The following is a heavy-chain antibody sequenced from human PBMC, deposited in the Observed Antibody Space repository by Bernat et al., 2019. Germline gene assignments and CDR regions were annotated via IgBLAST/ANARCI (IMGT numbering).Heavy chain of an antibody. D-gene: IGHD4-17*01. CDR3: TRDLPGDGDFGMDY. Sequence: QVQLVESGGGVVQPGRSLRLSCAASGFIFSCCSIHWVRQAPGKGLEWVAVISYDGSNKYYADFVKGRFTISRDNSKNTLYLQMNSLRVEDTAVYYCTRDLPGDGDFGMDYWGQGTLVTVSS. V-gene: IGHV3-30*01. J-gene: IGHJ4*02. CDR2: ISYDGSNK. CDR1: GFIFSCCS.